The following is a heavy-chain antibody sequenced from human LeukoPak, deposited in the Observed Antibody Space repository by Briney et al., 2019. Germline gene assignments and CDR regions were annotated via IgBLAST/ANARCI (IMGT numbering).Heavy chain of an antibody. V-gene: IGHV4-59*08. J-gene: IGHJ4*02. Sequence: SETLSLTCAVYGGSFSGYYWSWIRQPPGKGLEWIGYIYYSGSTNYNPSLKSRVTISVDTSKNQFSLKLSSVTAADTAVYYFARNGWGGGGINYFDYWGQGTLVTVSS. CDR2: IYYSGST. D-gene: IGHD1-20*01. CDR3: ARNGWGGGGINYFDY. CDR1: GGSFSGYY.